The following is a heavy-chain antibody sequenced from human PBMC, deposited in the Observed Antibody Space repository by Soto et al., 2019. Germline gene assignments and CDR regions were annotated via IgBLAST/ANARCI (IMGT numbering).Heavy chain of an antibody. CDR3: ARQEGDTAMGPQYYYYYYMDV. Sequence: SETLSLTCTVSGGSISSSSYYWGWIRQPPGKGLEWIGSIYYSGSTYYNPSLKSRVTISVDTSKNQFSLKLSSVTAADTAVYYCARQEGDTAMGPQYYYYYYMDVWGKGTTVTVSS. CDR2: IYYSGST. V-gene: IGHV4-39*01. D-gene: IGHD5-18*01. CDR1: GGSISSSSYY. J-gene: IGHJ6*03.